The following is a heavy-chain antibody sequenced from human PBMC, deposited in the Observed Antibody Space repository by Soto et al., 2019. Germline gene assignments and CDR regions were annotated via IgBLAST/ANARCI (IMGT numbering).Heavy chain of an antibody. CDR3: ATEAVDY. Sequence: PSETLSLTCTVSGGSISSYYWIWIRQPPGKGLEWIGYISYSGSTNYNPSLKSRPTISVDTSKNQFSLKLRSVTAADTAMYYCATEAVDYWGQGTLVTVSS. CDR1: GGSISSYY. V-gene: IGHV4-59*01. CDR2: ISYSGST. J-gene: IGHJ4*02.